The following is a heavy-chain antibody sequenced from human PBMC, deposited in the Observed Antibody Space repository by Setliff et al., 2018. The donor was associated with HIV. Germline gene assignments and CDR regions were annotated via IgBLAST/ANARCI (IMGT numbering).Heavy chain of an antibody. CDR1: GFTFSNSA. Sequence: PGGSLRLSCAASGFTFSNSAMHGVRRAPGKGLGWVAGISYDGSNKYYTDSVKGRFTISRDNSRNTLYLQINSLRAEDSAVYYCAREVAADGTYFDYWGQGARGAVSS. CDR3: AREVAADGTYFDY. J-gene: IGHJ4*01. V-gene: IGHV3-30*04. CDR2: ISYDGSNK. D-gene: IGHD6-13*01.